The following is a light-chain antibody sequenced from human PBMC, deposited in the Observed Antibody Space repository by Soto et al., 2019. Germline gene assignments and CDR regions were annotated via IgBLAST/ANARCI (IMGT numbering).Light chain of an antibody. CDR3: CSYAGSVL. CDR2: EGS. CDR1: SSDVGSYNL. V-gene: IGLV2-23*01. J-gene: IGLJ2*01. Sequence: QSVLTQPASVSGSPGQSITISCTGTSSDVGSYNLVSWYQQHPGKAPKLMIYEGSKRPSGVSNRFSGSKSGNTASLTISGLQAEDDADYYCCSYAGSVLFGGGTKVTVL.